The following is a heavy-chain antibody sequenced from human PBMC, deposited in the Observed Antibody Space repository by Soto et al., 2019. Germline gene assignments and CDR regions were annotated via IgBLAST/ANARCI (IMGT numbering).Heavy chain of an antibody. V-gene: IGHV3-9*01. CDR2: ISWNSGSI. CDR3: AKDPTSIVATPDY. Sequence: GGSLRLSCAASGFTFDDYAMHWVRQAPGKGLEWVSGISWNSGSIGYADSVKGRFTISRDNAKNSLYLQMNSLRAEDTALYYCAKDPTSIVATPDYWGQGTLVTVSS. J-gene: IGHJ4*02. CDR1: GFTFDDYA. D-gene: IGHD2-15*01.